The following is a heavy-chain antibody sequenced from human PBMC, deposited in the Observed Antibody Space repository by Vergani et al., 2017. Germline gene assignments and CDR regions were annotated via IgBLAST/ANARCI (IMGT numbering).Heavy chain of an antibody. J-gene: IGHJ5*02. CDR3: AKPVVATNRPTNWFDP. Sequence: QVQLVESGGGVVQPGRSLRLSCAASGFTFSSYAMHWVRQAPGKGLEWVAVISYDGSNKYYADSVKGRFTISRDNSKNTLYLQMNSLRAEDTAVYYCAKPVVATNRPTNWFDPWGQGTLVTVSS. CDR2: ISYDGSNK. D-gene: IGHD2-2*01. V-gene: IGHV3-30-3*02. CDR1: GFTFSSYA.